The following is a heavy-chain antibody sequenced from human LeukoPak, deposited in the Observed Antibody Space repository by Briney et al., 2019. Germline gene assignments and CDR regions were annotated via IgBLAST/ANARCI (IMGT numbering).Heavy chain of an antibody. CDR1: GGSISSYY. Sequence: SETLSLTCTVSGGSISSYYWSWIRQPPGKGLEWIANIDYRGTTYYNLSLKSRVAISVDTSKNQFSLKLTSVTAADTAVYYCARRRLRPEAFDIWGQGTKVTVSS. CDR2: IDYRGTT. J-gene: IGHJ3*02. D-gene: IGHD4-17*01. V-gene: IGHV4-59*04. CDR3: ARRRLRPEAFDI.